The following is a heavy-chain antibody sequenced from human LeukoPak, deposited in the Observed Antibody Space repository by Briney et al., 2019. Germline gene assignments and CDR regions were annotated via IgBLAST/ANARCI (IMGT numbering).Heavy chain of an antibody. J-gene: IGHJ3*02. CDR2: IYYSGST. V-gene: IGHV4-59*01. CDR1: GGSISSYY. Sequence: SETLSLTCTVSGGSISSYYWSWIRQPPGKGLEWIGYIYYSGSTNYNPSLKSRVTISVDTSKNQFSLKLSSVTAADTAVYYCARDNGEYILGDAFDIWGQGTMVTVSS. D-gene: IGHD4-17*01. CDR3: ARDNGEYILGDAFDI.